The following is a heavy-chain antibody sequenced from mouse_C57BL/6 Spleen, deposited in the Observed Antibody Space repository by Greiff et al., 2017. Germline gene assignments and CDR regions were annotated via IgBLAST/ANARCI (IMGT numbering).Heavy chain of an antibody. J-gene: IGHJ4*01. D-gene: IGHD2-1*01. CDR2: IWSGGST. CDR3: ARRDYGNHAMDY. V-gene: IGHV2-2*01. CDR1: GFSLTSYG. Sequence: QVQLKESGPGLVQPSQSLSITCTVSGFSLTSYGVHWVRQSPGKGLEWLGVIWSGGSTDYNAAFVSRLSISKDNSKSKVFFKMSSLQADDTAIYYCARRDYGNHAMDYWGQGTSVTVSS.